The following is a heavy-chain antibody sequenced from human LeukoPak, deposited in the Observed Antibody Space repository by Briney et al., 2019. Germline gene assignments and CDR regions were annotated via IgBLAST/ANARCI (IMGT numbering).Heavy chain of an antibody. CDR1: GFTLRNTW. D-gene: IGHD1-26*01. V-gene: IGHV3-7*01. CDR2: INQDASTK. J-gene: IGHJ4*02. CDR3: ARDQSGSLDY. Sequence: EGSLRLSCAASGFTLRNTWMAWVRQAPGKGLEWVANINQDASTKHYVDSVKGRFTISRDNAKNSLYLQMNSLRAEDTAVYYCARDQSGSLDYWGQGTLVTVSS.